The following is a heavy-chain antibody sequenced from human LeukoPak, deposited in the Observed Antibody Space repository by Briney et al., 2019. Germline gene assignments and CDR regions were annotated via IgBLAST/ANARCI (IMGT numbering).Heavy chain of an antibody. CDR2: ITSAGGYT. CDR1: GFTFSDYS. CDR3: ATSGGFVLPNAITGNWYMDV. Sequence: GGSLRLSCGASGFTFSDYSMNWVRQAPGKGLARVASITSAGGYTYYADSVKGRFTISRDNAQNSLFLQMNSLRAEDTAVYFCATSGGFVLPNAITGNWYMDVWGRGTSVTVSS. D-gene: IGHD2-2*01. J-gene: IGHJ6*03. V-gene: IGHV3-21*01.